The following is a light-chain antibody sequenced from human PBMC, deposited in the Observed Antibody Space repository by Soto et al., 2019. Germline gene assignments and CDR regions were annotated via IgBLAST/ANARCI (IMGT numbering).Light chain of an antibody. Sequence: DIQMTQSPSALSASVGDRVTITCRASQSVSNWLAWYRQKPGEAPKLLIYEGSTLESGVPSRFSGRGSGTEFTLTISSLQPDDFATFYCQQYDTYSRTFGQGTKVEVK. J-gene: IGKJ1*01. CDR2: EGS. V-gene: IGKV1-5*03. CDR1: QSVSNW. CDR3: QQYDTYSRT.